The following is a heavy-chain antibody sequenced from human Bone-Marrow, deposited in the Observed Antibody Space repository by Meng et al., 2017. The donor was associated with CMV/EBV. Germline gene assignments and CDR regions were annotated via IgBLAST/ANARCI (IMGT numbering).Heavy chain of an antibody. V-gene: IGHV4-59*11. Sequence: SETLSLTCTVSGGSISSHYWSWIRQPPGKGLEWIGYIYYSGSTNYNPSLKSRVTISVDTSKNQFSLKLSSVTAADTAVYYCARSQYFDWLLPPPYYYYGMDVWGQGTTVTVSS. J-gene: IGHJ6*02. CDR1: GGSISSHY. CDR3: ARSQYFDWLLPPPYYYYGMDV. D-gene: IGHD3-9*01. CDR2: IYYSGST.